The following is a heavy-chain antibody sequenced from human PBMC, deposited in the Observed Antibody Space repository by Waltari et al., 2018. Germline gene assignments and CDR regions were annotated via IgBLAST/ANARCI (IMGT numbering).Heavy chain of an antibody. CDR2: IYHSGST. J-gene: IGHJ3*02. CDR3: ARPEYSSSFDAFDI. Sequence: QVQLQESGPGLVKPSETLSLTCAVSGYSISSGYYWGWIRQPPGKGLEWIGSIYHSGSTYYNPTLKSRVTISVDTSKNQFSLKLSSVTAADTAVYYCARPEYSSSFDAFDIWGQGTMVTVSS. CDR1: GYSISSGYY. V-gene: IGHV4-38-2*01. D-gene: IGHD6-13*01.